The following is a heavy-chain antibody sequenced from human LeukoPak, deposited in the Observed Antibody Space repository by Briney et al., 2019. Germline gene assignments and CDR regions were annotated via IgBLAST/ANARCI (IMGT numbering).Heavy chain of an antibody. CDR2: INTNTGNP. V-gene: IGHV7-4-1*01. Sequence: ASVKVSCKASGYTFTTYPINWVRQAPGQGLEWMGWINTNTGNPTYAQGFTGRFVFSLDTSVTTAYLQICSLRPEDTAVYYCARVIKGAYYYALDVWGQGTTVTVSS. CDR1: GYTFTTYP. CDR3: ARVIKGAYYYALDV. J-gene: IGHJ6*02.